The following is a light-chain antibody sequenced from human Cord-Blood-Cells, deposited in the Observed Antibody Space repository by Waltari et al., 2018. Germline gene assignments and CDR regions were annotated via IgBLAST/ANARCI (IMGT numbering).Light chain of an antibody. Sequence: QSALTQPASVSGSPGQSITISCTGTSSDVGGYNYVSWYQQHPGKAPKLMSYDVSNRPSGVSNRFSGSKSGNTASLTISGLQAEDEADYYCSSYTSSSTWVFGGGTKLTV. V-gene: IGLV2-14*03. CDR3: SSYTSSSTWV. CDR2: DVS. CDR1: SSDVGGYNY. J-gene: IGLJ3*02.